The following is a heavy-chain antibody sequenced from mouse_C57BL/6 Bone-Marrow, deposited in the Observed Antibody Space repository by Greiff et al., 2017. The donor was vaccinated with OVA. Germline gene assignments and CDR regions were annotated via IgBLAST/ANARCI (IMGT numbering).Heavy chain of an antibody. J-gene: IGHJ2*02. CDR2: IYTGNGYT. Sequence: VHVKQSGAELVRPGSSVKMSCKTSGYTFTSYGINWVKQRPGQGLEWIGYIYTGNGYTEYNEKFKGKATLTSDTSSSTAYMQLSSLKSEDSEICVCARRPQAGTGLDYWGQGTSLTVSS. D-gene: IGHD4-1*01. CDR3: ARRPQAGTGLDY. V-gene: IGHV1-58*01. CDR1: GYTFTSYG.